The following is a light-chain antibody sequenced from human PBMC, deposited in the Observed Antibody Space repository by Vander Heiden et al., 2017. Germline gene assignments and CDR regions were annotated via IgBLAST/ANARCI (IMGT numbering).Light chain of an antibody. Sequence: DIQMTKSPSSLSASVGDRVTITCRASQSISNYLNWYQHKPGKAPNLLIYAASSLQSGVPSTFSGSGSGTDFTLTITSLQPEDFATYYCQQSYNSPYTFGQGTKLEIK. J-gene: IGKJ2*01. CDR2: AAS. CDR1: QSISNY. V-gene: IGKV1-39*01. CDR3: QQSYNSPYT.